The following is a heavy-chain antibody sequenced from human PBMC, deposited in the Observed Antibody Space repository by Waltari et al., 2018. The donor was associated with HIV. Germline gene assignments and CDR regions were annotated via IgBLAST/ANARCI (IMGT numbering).Heavy chain of an antibody. CDR1: VFSVSRSG. Sequence: QVQLVASGGGVVRPGRSLRLSCAASVFSVSRSGMHWVRQAPGKGLEWVAVRWHDGSKKYYAGSVKGRFTVSRDTSKNTLYLEMNRLRAEDTAVYHCARDPGTLLIAVAGAFDYWGPGIPVTVSS. D-gene: IGHD6-19*01. J-gene: IGHJ4*02. CDR2: RWHDGSKK. V-gene: IGHV3-33*01. CDR3: ARDPGTLLIAVAGAFDY.